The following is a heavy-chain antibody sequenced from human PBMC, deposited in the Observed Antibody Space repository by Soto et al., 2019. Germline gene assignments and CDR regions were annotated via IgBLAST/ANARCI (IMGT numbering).Heavy chain of an antibody. CDR2: INPKTGDT. CDR3: ATGTKGTTGWYHP. CDR1: GYTFTDFY. Sequence: QVQLVQSGTEVKKPGASVTVSCKSSGYTFTDFYLHWLRQAPGQGLEWVGWINPKTGDTKSSQKFQGRVTMSRDTSVSPASIDLTSLTSNDTAMYYWATGTKGTTGWYHPWGQGTRVTVSS. D-gene: IGHD1-1*01. J-gene: IGHJ5*02. V-gene: IGHV1-2*02.